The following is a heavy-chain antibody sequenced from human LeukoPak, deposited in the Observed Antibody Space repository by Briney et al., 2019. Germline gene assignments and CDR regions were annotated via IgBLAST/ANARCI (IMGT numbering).Heavy chain of an antibody. V-gene: IGHV3-20*04. D-gene: IGHD3-22*01. J-gene: IGHJ4*02. CDR3: ARGLYYYDSSGYYYLGY. CDR1: GFTSDDYG. Sequence: GGSLRLSCAASGFTSDDYGMSWVRRAPGKGLEWASGINWNGGSTGYADSVKGRFTISRDNAKNSLYLQMNSLRAEDTALYYCARGLYYYDSSGYYYLGYWGEGALVTVSS. CDR2: INWNGGST.